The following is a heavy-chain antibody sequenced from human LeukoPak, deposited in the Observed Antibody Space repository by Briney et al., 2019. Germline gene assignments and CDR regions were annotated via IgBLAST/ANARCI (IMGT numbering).Heavy chain of an antibody. CDR1: GSTFSSFA. CDR3: AKEGTYNNFWSGYFH. V-gene: IGHV3-23*01. Sequence: PGGSLRLSCAASGSTFSSFAMSWVRQAPGKGLEWVSSVTGSGSVTSSTYYADSVKGRFTISRDNPKNTLYLQMNSLRAEDTALYYCAKEGTYNNFWSGYFHWGQGALVTVSS. D-gene: IGHD3-3*01. CDR2: VTGSGSVTSST. J-gene: IGHJ4*02.